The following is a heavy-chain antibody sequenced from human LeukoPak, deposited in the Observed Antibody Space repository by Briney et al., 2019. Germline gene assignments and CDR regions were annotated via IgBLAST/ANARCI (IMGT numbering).Heavy chain of an antibody. J-gene: IGHJ4*02. CDR3: ERESGPTVTHGTFDY. CDR2: ISYDGSNK. Sequence: GRSLRLSCAASGFTFSSYAIHWVRQAPGKGLEWVAVISYDGSNKYYADSVKGRFTISRDNSKNTLYLQMNSLRAEDTAVYYCERESGPTVTHGTFDYWGQGTLVTVSS. CDR1: GFTFSSYA. V-gene: IGHV3-30*01. D-gene: IGHD4-17*01.